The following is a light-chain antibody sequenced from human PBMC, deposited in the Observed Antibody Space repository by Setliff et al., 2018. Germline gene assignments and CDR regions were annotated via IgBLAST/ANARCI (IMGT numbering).Light chain of an antibody. CDR1: SSNIGSNT. CDR3: AAWDDSLNGLVV. J-gene: IGLJ2*01. V-gene: IGLV1-44*01. Sequence: QSALTQPPSASGTPGQRVTISCSGSSSNIGSNTVNWYQQLPGTAPKLLIYRNNQRPSGVPDRFSGSKSGTTASLAISGLQSEDEADYYCAAWDDSLNGLVVFGGGTKVTVL. CDR2: RNN.